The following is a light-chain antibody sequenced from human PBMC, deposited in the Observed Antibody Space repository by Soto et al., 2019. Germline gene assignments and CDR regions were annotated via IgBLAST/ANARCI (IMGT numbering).Light chain of an antibody. J-gene: IGKJ3*01. CDR1: QSITNSY. Sequence: EIVLTQSPATLSLSPGERATLSCRASQSITNSYLAWYQQKPGQAPRLLVYGASSRATGIPDRFSGSGSGTDFTLTISRLEPKDFAVYYCQQYGSSRFTFGPGTKVDIK. V-gene: IGKV3-20*01. CDR2: GAS. CDR3: QQYGSSRFT.